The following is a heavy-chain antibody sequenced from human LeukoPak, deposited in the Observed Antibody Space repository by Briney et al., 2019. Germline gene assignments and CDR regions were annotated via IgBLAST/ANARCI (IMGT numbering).Heavy chain of an antibody. Sequence: WASVKVSCKASGYTFTSYGISWVRQAPGQGLEWMGWISAYNGNTNYAQKLQGRVTMTTDTSTSTAYMELRSLRSDDTAVYYCARVPLYYSGSYSLDYWGQGTLVTVSS. CDR2: ISAYNGNT. D-gene: IGHD1-26*01. CDR3: ARVPLYYSGSYSLDY. CDR1: GYTFTSYG. V-gene: IGHV1-18*01. J-gene: IGHJ4*02.